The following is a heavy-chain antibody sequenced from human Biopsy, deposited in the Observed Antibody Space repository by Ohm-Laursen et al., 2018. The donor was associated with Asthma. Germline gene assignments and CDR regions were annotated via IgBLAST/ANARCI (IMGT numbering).Heavy chain of an antibody. CDR1: GDSIDSGDYS. D-gene: IGHD2-21*02. J-gene: IGHJ4*02. CDR3: ARGWNCGGDCYSLDY. CDR2: IYRNGDT. Sequence: SETLSLTCGVSGDSIDSGDYSWTWIRQSPGVGLEWIGYIYRNGDTYYNPTLKNRVTISIDRSKNQFSLRLRSVTAADTAVYYCARGWNCGGDCYSLDYWGQGTLVTVPS. V-gene: IGHV4-30-2*06.